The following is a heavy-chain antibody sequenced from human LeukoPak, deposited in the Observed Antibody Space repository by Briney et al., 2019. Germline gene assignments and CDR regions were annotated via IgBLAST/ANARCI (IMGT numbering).Heavy chain of an antibody. CDR2: INPNSGGT. D-gene: IGHD6-19*01. J-gene: IGHJ4*02. CDR1: GYTFTGYY. V-gene: IGHV1-2*02. CDR3: ARLQWLVRAFDY. Sequence: ASVKVSCKASGYTFTGYYMHWVRQAPGQRLEWIGWINPNSGGTNYAQKFQGRVTMTRDTSISTAYMELSRLRSDDTAVYYCARLQWLVRAFDYWGQGTLVTVSS.